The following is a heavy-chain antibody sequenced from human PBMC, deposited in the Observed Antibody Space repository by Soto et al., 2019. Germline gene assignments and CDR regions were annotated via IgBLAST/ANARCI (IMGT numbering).Heavy chain of an antibody. D-gene: IGHD6-19*01. Sequence: QVQLVESGGGVVQPGRSLRLSCAASGFTFTSYALHWVRQAPGRGLEWVSLISYDGSNKYYADSVKGRFTISRDNSKSTVHLQMSSLRAEDTAVYFWAREAGNSSGWSTVPDVRGQGTMVTVSS. CDR3: AREAGNSSGWSTVPDV. CDR1: GFTFTSYA. V-gene: IGHV3-30-3*01. J-gene: IGHJ3*01. CDR2: ISYDGSNK.